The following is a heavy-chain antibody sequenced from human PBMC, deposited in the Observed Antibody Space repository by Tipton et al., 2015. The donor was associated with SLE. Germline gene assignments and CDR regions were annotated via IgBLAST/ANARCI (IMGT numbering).Heavy chain of an antibody. CDR1: GASIISSYY. D-gene: IGHD3-22*01. V-gene: IGHV4-39*07. J-gene: IGHJ4*02. CDR2: ARYSGDT. Sequence: TLSLTCPVSGASIISSYYWGWVRQAPGRGLEWIGHARYSGDTYYNPSLKSRVTISVDKSKNQFSLKLSSVTAADTAVYYCAREDSSGYYFDYWGQGTLVTVSS. CDR3: AREDSSGYYFDY.